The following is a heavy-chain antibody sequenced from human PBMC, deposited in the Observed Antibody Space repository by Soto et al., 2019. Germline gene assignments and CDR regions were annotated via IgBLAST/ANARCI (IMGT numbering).Heavy chain of an antibody. V-gene: IGHV4-31*03. D-gene: IGHD3-10*01. CDR2: IYYSGST. CDR3: ARDDGEATGKSYYYYGMDV. Sequence: LSLTCTVSGGSISSGGYYWSWIRQHPGKGLEWIGYIYYSGSTYYNPSLKSRVTISVDTSKNQFSLKLSSVTAADTAVYYCARDDGEATGKSYYYYGMDVWGQGTTVTVS. CDR1: GGSISSGGYY. J-gene: IGHJ6*02.